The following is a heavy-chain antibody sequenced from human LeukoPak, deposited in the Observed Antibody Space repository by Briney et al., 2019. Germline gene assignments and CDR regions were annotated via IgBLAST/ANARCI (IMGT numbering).Heavy chain of an antibody. D-gene: IGHD3-22*01. J-gene: IGHJ3*02. CDR3: ARGYDNTLGAFDI. CDR2: MNPNSGNT. CDR1: GYTFTSYD. V-gene: IGHV1-8*01. Sequence: GASVKVSCKASGYTFTSYDINWVRQATGQGLEWMGWMNPNSGNTGYAQKFQGRVTMTRNTSISTAYVELSSLRSEDTAVYYCARGYDNTLGAFDIWGQGTMVTVSS.